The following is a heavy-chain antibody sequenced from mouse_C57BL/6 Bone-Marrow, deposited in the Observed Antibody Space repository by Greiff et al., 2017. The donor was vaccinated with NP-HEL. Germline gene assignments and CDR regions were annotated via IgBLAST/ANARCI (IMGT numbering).Heavy chain of an antibody. J-gene: IGHJ4*01. CDR2: IDPSDSYT. Sequence: QVHVKQPGAELVRPGASVKLSCKASGYTFTSYWMHWVKQRPGQGLEWIGVIDPSDSYTNYNQKFKGKATLTVDTSSSTAYMQLSSLTSEDSAVYYCGGYYAMDYWGQGTSVTVSS. CDR3: GGYYAMDY. V-gene: IGHV1-59*01. CDR1: GYTFTSYW.